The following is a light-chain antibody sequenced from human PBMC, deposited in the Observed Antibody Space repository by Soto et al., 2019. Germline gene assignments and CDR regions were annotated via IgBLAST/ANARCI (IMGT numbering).Light chain of an antibody. V-gene: IGLV4-69*01. CDR2: LNSDGSH. CDR3: QTWGTGTLV. CDR1: SGHSSYA. J-gene: IGLJ2*01. Sequence: QLVLTQLPSASASLGASVKLTCTLSSGHSSYAIAWHQQQPEKGPRYLMKLNSDGSHNKGDGIPDRFSGSSSGAERYLTISSLQSEDEADYYCQTWGTGTLVFGGGTKLTVL.